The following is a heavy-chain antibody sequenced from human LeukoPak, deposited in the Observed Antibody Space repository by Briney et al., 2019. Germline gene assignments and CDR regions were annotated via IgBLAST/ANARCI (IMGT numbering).Heavy chain of an antibody. CDR1: GFTFSSYS. Sequence: GGSLRLSCAASGFTFSSYSMNWVRQAPGKGLGWVSSISSSSSYIYYADSVKGRFTISRDNAKNSLYLQMNSLRAEDTAVYYCATELGVVVVPAADYWGQGTLVTVSS. CDR2: ISSSSSYI. J-gene: IGHJ4*02. D-gene: IGHD2-2*01. CDR3: ATELGVVVVPAADY. V-gene: IGHV3-21*01.